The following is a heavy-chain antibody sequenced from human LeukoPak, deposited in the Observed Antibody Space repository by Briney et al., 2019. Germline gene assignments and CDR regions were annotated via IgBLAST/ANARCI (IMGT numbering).Heavy chain of an antibody. CDR3: AGDSSAWLVSRFDY. CDR1: GFTFSSYW. J-gene: IGHJ4*02. D-gene: IGHD6-19*01. Sequence: PGGSLRLSCAASGFTFSSYWMSWVRQAPGKGLEWVANIKQDGSEKYYVDSVKGRFTISRDNAKNSLYLQMNSLRAEDTAVYYCAGDSSAWLVSRFDYWGQGTLVTVSS. V-gene: IGHV3-7*01. CDR2: IKQDGSEK.